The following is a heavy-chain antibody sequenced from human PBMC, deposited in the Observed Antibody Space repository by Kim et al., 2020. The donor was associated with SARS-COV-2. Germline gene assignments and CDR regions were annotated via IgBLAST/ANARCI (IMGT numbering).Heavy chain of an antibody. CDR2: IYPGDSDT. D-gene: IGHD2-15*01. CDR1: GYTFTSYW. CDR3: ARLPLGYCSGGSCSPGGMDV. J-gene: IGHJ6*02. Sequence: ESLKISCKGSGYTFTSYWIGWVRQMPGKGLEWMGIIYPGDSDTRYSPSFQGQVTISADKSISTAYLQWSSLKASDTAMYYCARLPLGYCSGGSCSPGGMDVWGQGTTVTFSS. V-gene: IGHV5-51*01.